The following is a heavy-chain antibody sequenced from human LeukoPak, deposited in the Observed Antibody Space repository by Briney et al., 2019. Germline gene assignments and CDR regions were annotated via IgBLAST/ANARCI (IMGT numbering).Heavy chain of an antibody. CDR2: VNHRGTT. V-gene: IGHV4-34*01. CDR3: ARGGGGKLSGVVLSHYYFMDV. Sequence: SETLSLTCAVNGGSFSGYFWSWIRQPPGKGLEWIGEVNHRGTTNKHPSLRSRVTILVDTSKSQFSLQLNSVTAADTAIYFCARGGGGKLSGVVLSHYYFMDVWDKGITVIVSS. CDR1: GGSFSGYF. D-gene: IGHD3-3*01. J-gene: IGHJ6*03.